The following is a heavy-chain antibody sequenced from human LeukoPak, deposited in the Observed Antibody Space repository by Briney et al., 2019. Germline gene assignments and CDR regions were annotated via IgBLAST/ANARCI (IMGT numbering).Heavy chain of an antibody. CDR2: TYYRSTWYN. V-gene: IGHV6-1*01. J-gene: IGHJ5*02. CDR3: ARRLTQYDCFDP. D-gene: IGHD2-2*01. CDR1: GDIVSSNSVT. Sequence: SQTLSLTCAISGDIVSSNSVTWNWIKQSPSRGLEWLGRTYYRSTWYNDYAVSVRGRITVNPDTSKNQFSLHLNSVTPEDTAVYYCARRLTQYDCFDPWGQGILVTVSS.